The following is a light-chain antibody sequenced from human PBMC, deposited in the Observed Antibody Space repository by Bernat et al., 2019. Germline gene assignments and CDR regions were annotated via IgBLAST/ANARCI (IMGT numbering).Light chain of an antibody. CDR2: GVT. CDR1: SSDVGGYNY. CDR3: SSYAGSNSFVV. V-gene: IGLV2-8*01. J-gene: IGLJ2*01. Sequence: QSALTQPPSASGSPRQSVTISCTGTSSDVGGYNYVSWYQQHPGKAPKLMIYGVTNRPSGVPDRFAGSKSGNTASLTVSGLQAEDEADYFCSSYAGSNSFVVFGGGTKLTVL.